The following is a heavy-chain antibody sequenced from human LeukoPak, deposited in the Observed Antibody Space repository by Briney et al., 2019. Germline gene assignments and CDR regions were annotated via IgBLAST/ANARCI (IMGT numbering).Heavy chain of an antibody. J-gene: IGHJ4*02. CDR1: GGSISSYY. Sequence: PSETLSLTCTVPGGSISSYYWSWIRQPPGKGLEWIGYIYYSGSTNYNPSLKSRVTISVDTSKNQFSLKLSSVTAADTAVYYCASGYSSGWYRYWGQGTLVTVSS. V-gene: IGHV4-59*01. D-gene: IGHD6-19*01. CDR2: IYYSGST. CDR3: ASGYSSGWYRY.